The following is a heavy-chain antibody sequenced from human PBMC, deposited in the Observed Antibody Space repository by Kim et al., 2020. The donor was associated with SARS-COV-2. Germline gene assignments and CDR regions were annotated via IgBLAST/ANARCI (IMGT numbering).Heavy chain of an antibody. Sequence: SETLSLSCAVYGGSFSGYYWSWIRQPPGKGLEWIGEINHSGSTNYNPSLKSRVTISVDTSKNQFSLKLSSVTAADTAVYYCARGDQLLSEYWYFDLWGRGTLVTVSS. V-gene: IGHV4-34*01. D-gene: IGHD2-2*01. CDR1: GGSFSGYY. CDR3: ARGDQLLSEYWYFDL. J-gene: IGHJ2*01. CDR2: INHSGST.